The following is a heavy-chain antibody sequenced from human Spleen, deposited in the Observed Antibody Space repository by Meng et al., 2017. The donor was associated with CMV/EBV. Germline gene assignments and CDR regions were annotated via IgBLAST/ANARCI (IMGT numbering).Heavy chain of an antibody. D-gene: IGHD1-26*01. J-gene: IGHJ4*02. V-gene: IGHV3-9*01. CDR2: ISWNSGSI. CDR3: AKVPVGASGSGY. Sequence: SLKISCAASGFTFDDYAMHWVRQAPGKGLEWVSGISWNSGSIGYADSVKGRFTISRDNSKNTLYLQMNSLRAEDTAVYYCAKVPVGASGSGYWGQGTLVTVSS. CDR1: GFTFDDYA.